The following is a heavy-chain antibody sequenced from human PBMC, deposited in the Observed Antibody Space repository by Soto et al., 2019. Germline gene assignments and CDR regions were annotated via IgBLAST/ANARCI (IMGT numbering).Heavy chain of an antibody. Sequence: SETLSLTCTVSGGSISSGNYYWSWIRQSPGKGLEWIGYIYSTGSSYYNPPLKSRVIISADTSKNQFSLSLNSVTAADTAVYYCVKRSLLVAPTWGQGILVTVSS. CDR2: IYSTGSS. CDR3: VKRSLLVAPT. CDR1: GGSISSGNYY. V-gene: IGHV4-30-4*01. J-gene: IGHJ4*02. D-gene: IGHD2-21*01.